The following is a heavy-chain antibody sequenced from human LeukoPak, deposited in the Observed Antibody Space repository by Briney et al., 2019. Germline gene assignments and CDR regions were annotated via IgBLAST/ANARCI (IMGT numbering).Heavy chain of an antibody. CDR1: GFTFSSYS. V-gene: IGHV3-66*01. Sequence: GGSLRLSCAASGFTFSSYSMNWVRQAPGKGLEWVSVIYSGGSTYYADSVKGRFTISRDNSKNTLYLQMKSLRAEDTAVYYCARERNLEIAAAGTIFDYWGQGTLVTVSS. CDR3: ARERNLEIAAAGTIFDY. CDR2: IYSGGST. J-gene: IGHJ4*02. D-gene: IGHD6-13*01.